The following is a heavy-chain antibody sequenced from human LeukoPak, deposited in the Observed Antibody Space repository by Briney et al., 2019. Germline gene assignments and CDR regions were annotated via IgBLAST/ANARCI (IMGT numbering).Heavy chain of an antibody. CDR3: VKTRPLDSSSWSHGDY. CDR1: GFTFSSYA. Sequence: GGSLRLSCAASGFTFSSYAMSWVRQAPGKGLEWVSAISGSGDSTYYGDSVKGRFTISRDNSKNTLYLQMNSLRAEDTAVYYCVKTRPLDSSSWSHGDYWGQGTLVTVSS. V-gene: IGHV3-23*01. J-gene: IGHJ4*02. D-gene: IGHD6-13*01. CDR2: ISGSGDST.